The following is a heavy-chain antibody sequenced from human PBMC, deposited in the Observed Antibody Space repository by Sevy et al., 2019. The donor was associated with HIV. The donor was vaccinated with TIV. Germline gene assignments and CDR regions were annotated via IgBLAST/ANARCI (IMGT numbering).Heavy chain of an antibody. V-gene: IGHV3-30*04. Sequence: GGSLRLSCAASGFTFSSYAMHWVRQAPGKGLEWVAVISYEGSNKYYADSVKGRFTISGDNSKNPLYLQMNSLRAEDTAVYYCARGTYYYDSSGYALGYWGQGTLVTVSS. CDR2: ISYEGSNK. CDR3: ARGTYYYDSSGYALGY. D-gene: IGHD3-22*01. CDR1: GFTFSSYA. J-gene: IGHJ4*02.